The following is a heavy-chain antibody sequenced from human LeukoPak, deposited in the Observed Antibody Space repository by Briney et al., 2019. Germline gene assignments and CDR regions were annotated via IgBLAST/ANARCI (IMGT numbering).Heavy chain of an antibody. J-gene: IGHJ4*02. V-gene: IGHV1-2*02. Sequence: ASVKVSCKASGYTFTGYYMHWVRQAPGQGLEWMGWINPNSGGTNYAQKFQGRVTMTRDTSISTAYMELRSLRSDDTAVYYCARANYYYDSSGYSDYWGQGTLVTVSS. D-gene: IGHD3-22*01. CDR3: ARANYYYDSSGYSDY. CDR2: INPNSGGT. CDR1: GYTFTGYY.